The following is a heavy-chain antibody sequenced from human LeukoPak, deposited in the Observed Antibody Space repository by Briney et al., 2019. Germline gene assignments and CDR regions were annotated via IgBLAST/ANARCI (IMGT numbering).Heavy chain of an antibody. V-gene: IGHV3-20*04. D-gene: IGHD3-3*01. CDR3: ARGFGTTYDFWSGYYDLFGAFDI. CDR1: GFTFDDYG. CDR2: INSNGGGT. Sequence: GGSLRLSCAASGFTFDDYGMSWVRQAPGKGLEWVSGINSNGGGTGYADSVKGRFTISRDNAKNSLYLQMNSLRAEDTALYYCARGFGTTYDFWSGYYDLFGAFDIWGQGTMVTVSS. J-gene: IGHJ3*02.